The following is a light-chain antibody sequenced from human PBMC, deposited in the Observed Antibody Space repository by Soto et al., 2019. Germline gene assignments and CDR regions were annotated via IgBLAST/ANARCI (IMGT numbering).Light chain of an antibody. V-gene: IGKV3-20*01. CDR2: GTS. J-gene: IGKJ1*01. Sequence: EIVLTQSPGTLSLSPGDRASLSCRASQTVGSAFLAWYQHKPGQAPRLIIFGTSSRATGIPDRCSGSGSGTDFTLTISRLAPEDFAVYYCQQYGRSRWSFGQGTKVEAK. CDR3: QQYGRSRWS. CDR1: QTVGSAF.